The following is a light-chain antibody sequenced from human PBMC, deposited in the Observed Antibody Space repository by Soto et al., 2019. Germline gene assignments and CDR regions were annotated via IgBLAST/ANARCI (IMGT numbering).Light chain of an antibody. J-gene: IGLJ2*01. CDR1: KLGDKY. V-gene: IGLV3-1*01. Sequence: SYELTQPPSVSVSPGQTASITCSGDKLGDKYVCWNQQRPGQSPVLVIYQDTKRPSGIPERFSGSNSGNTATLTISGTQAMDEADFYCQAWDSSTVVFGGGTKVTVL. CDR3: QAWDSSTVV. CDR2: QDT.